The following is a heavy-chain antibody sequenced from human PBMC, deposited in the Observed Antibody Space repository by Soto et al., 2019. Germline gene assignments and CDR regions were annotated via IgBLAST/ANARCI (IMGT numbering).Heavy chain of an antibody. CDR1: GFTFSSYA. D-gene: IGHD2-15*01. Sequence: EVQLLESGGGLARPGGALRLCCTASGFTFSSYAMTWVRQAPGKGLAWVSGISGSGGTTHYTDAVKGRFTGSRDNSKNTLAVQMSSLRAEDTAVYYCARDGGNICSGGSCYFQAPDYWGQGTLVTVSP. CDR2: ISGSGGTT. CDR3: ARDGGNICSGGSCYFQAPDY. J-gene: IGHJ4*02. V-gene: IGHV3-23*01.